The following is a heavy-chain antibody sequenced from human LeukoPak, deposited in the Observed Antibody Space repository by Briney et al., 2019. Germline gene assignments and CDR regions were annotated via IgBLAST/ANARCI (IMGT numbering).Heavy chain of an antibody. V-gene: IGHV4-31*03. D-gene: IGHD3-10*01. CDR1: GGSISSGGYY. Sequence: SETLSLTCTVSGGSISSGGYYWSWIRQHPGKGLEWIGYIYYSGSTYYNPSLESRVTISVDTSKNQFSLKLSSVTAADTAVYYCARNRGVRGVHPPYYFDYWGQGTLVTVSS. J-gene: IGHJ4*02. CDR2: IYYSGST. CDR3: ARNRGVRGVHPPYYFDY.